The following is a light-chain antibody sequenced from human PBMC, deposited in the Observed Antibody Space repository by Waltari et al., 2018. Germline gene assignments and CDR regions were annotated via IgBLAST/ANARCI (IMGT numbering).Light chain of an antibody. CDR1: TGPVTSGHY. CDR3: LLSYSGARV. V-gene: IGLV7-46*01. Sequence: QAVVTQEPSLTVSPGGTVTLTCGSSTGPVTSGHYPYWYQQKPRHTPRTLIYNTTYKHSWAPARFSGSLLGGKAALTLSGAQPEDEDEYYCLLSYSGARVFGGGTKLTVL. CDR2: NTT. J-gene: IGLJ3*02.